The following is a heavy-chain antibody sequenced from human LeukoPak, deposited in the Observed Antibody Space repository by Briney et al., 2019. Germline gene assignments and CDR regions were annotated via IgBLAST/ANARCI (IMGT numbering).Heavy chain of an antibody. Sequence: GASVKVSCKASGGTFISYAISWVRQAPGQGLEWMGGIIPIFGTANYAQKFQGRVTITADESTSTAYMELSSLRSEDTAVYYCARIPTYCSGGSCYSESEGPLDYWGQGTLVTVSS. CDR3: ARIPTYCSGGSCYSESEGPLDY. D-gene: IGHD2-15*01. CDR1: GGTFISYA. V-gene: IGHV1-69*13. J-gene: IGHJ4*02. CDR2: IIPIFGTA.